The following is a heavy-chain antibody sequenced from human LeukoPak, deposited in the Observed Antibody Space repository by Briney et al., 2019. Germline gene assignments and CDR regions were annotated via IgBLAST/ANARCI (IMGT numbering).Heavy chain of an antibody. CDR2: IIPIFGIA. J-gene: IGHJ3*02. CDR3: ANLGGNSSSFDAFDI. Sequence: ASVKVSCKASGGTFSSYAISWVRQAPGQGLEWMGRIIPIFGIANYAQKFQGRVTITADKSTSTAYMELSSLRSEDTAVYYCANLGGNSSSFDAFDIWGQGTMVTVSS. CDR1: GGTFSSYA. D-gene: IGHD6-6*01. V-gene: IGHV1-69*04.